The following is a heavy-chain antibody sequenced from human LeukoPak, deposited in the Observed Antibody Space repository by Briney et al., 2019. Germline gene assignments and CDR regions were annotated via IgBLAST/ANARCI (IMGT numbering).Heavy chain of an antibody. D-gene: IGHD1-26*01. V-gene: IGHV1-18*01. CDR3: ARDHHTSAYYFDP. CDR2: ISAYNGNT. CDR1: GYTFTSYG. J-gene: IGHJ5*02. Sequence: GASVKVSCKASGYTFTSYGISWVRQAPGQGLEWMGWISAYNGNTNYAQELQGRVTMTTDTSINTAYMELSSLTSDDTAVYYCARDHHTSAYYFDPWGQGTLVTVSS.